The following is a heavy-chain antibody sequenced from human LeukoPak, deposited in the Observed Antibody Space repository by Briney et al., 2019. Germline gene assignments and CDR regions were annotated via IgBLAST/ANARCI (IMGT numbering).Heavy chain of an antibody. V-gene: IGHV3-23*01. CDR1: RFSFSTYA. CDR2: ISGSGKT. Sequence: GGSLRLSCAASRFSFSTYAMSWVRQAPGQGLEWVSAISGSGKTYYPDSVKGRFTISRDNSKNTLFLQMNGLRAEDTAVYYCAKERDAKGYFDYWGQGTLVTVSS. J-gene: IGHJ4*02. CDR3: AKERDAKGYFDY.